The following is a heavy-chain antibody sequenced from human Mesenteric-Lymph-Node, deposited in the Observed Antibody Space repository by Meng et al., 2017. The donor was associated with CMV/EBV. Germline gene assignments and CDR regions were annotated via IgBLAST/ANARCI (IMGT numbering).Heavy chain of an antibody. CDR2: ISGNGGSI. J-gene: IGHJ4*02. CDR1: GFTFRSYA. CDR3: AKQDGGYWNDPYDR. D-gene: IGHD1-1*01. V-gene: IGHV3-23*01. Sequence: GESLKISCAASGFTFRSYAMYWVRQAPGKGLEWASTISGNGGSIYYADSVKGRFTISRDNSKTTLYLHMTSLRADDTAVYYCAKQDGGYWNDPYDRWGQGTLVTVSS.